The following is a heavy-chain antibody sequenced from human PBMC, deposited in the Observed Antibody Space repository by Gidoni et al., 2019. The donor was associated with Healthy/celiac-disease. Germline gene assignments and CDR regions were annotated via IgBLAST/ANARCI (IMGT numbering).Heavy chain of an antibody. CDR2: INHSGST. Sequence: QVQLQQWGAGLLKPSETLSLTCAVYGGSFSGYYWSWIRQPPGKGLGWIGEINHSGSTNYNPSLKSRVTISVDTSKNQFSLKLSSVTAADTAVYYCARGYSNYESWFDPWGQGTLVTVSS. CDR3: ARGYSNYESWFDP. J-gene: IGHJ5*02. D-gene: IGHD4-4*01. CDR1: GGSFSGYY. V-gene: IGHV4-34*01.